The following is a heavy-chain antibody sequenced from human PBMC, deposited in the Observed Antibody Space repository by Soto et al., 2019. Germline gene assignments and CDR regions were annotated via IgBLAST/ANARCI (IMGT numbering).Heavy chain of an antibody. CDR3: VMDAVRKNYYYDKDV. D-gene: IGHD5-18*01. J-gene: IGHJ6*02. Sequence: QITLKESGPTLVTPTQTLTLTCTFSGFSLSSNGVGVGWVRQPPGRALEWLAVYFWEDDKRYSPSLKSRLTINKDTSTNRVVLRMTNMDPVDTGTYYGVMDAVRKNYYYDKDVWGQGTTVTVSS. CDR2: YFWEDDK. V-gene: IGHV2-5*04. CDR1: GFSLSSNGVG.